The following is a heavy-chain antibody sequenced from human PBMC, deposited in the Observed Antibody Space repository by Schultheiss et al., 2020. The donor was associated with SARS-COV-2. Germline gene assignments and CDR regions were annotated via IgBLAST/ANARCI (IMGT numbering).Heavy chain of an antibody. D-gene: IGHD3-3*01. CDR3: TRVRTRNYDFWSGYGDY. V-gene: IGHV3-30-3*01. CDR2: VSSDVSHI. J-gene: IGHJ4*02. Sequence: GGSLRLSCAASGFTFSDYYMSWVRQAPGKGLDGVTLVSSDVSHISHAASVKGRFTISRDNSKNTLYLQMNSLKTEDTAVYYCTRVRTRNYDFWSGYGDYWGQGTLVTVSS. CDR1: GFTFSDYY.